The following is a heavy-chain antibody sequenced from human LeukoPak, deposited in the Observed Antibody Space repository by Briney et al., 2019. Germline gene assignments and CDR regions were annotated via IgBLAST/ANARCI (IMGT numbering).Heavy chain of an antibody. CDR2: ISSSSYI. CDR1: GFTFSSYW. V-gene: IGHV3-21*01. J-gene: IGHJ6*03. Sequence: GGSLRLSCAASGFTFSSYWMSWVRQAPGKGLEWVSSISSSSYIYYADSVKGRFTISRDNAKNSLYLQMNSLRAEDTAVYYCARARRYGSGSYYNPLDYMDVWGKGTTVTVSS. CDR3: ARARRYGSGSYYNPLDYMDV. D-gene: IGHD3-10*01.